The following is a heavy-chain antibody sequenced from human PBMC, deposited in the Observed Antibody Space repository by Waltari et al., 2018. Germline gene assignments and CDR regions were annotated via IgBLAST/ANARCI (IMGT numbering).Heavy chain of an antibody. D-gene: IGHD6-13*01. V-gene: IGHV3-7*01. J-gene: IGHJ4*02. CDR2: INQDGSEK. Sequence: EVQLVESGGGLVQPGGSLRLSCAASGCTFSNNGMTWVRQAPGKGLEGVANINQDGSEKYSVESVKGRFTISRDNAKNSLYLQLNSLRADDTAVYYCTRGGDDSSWYWRNWGQGTLVTVSS. CDR3: TRGGDDSSWYWRN. CDR1: GCTFSNNG.